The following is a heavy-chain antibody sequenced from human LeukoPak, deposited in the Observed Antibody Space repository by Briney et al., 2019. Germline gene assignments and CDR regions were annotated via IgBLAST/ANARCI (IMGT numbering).Heavy chain of an antibody. CDR1: GFTFSSYV. J-gene: IGHJ3*02. V-gene: IGHV3-30*04. D-gene: IGHD3/OR15-3a*01. Sequence: PGGSLRLSCAASGFTFSSYVMHWVRQAPGKGLGWVAIISYDGSNEYYADSVKGRFTISRDNSKNSLYLQMNSLRAEDTALYYCAKDIRTGYPYDAFDIWGQGTMVTVSS. CDR2: ISYDGSNE. CDR3: AKDIRTGYPYDAFDI.